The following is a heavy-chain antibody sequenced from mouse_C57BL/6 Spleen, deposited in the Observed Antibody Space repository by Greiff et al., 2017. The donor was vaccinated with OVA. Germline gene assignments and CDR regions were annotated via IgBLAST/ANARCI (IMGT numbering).Heavy chain of an antibody. D-gene: IGHD1-1*01. V-gene: IGHV1-22*01. Sequence: VQLQQSGPELVKPGASVKMSCKASGYTFTDYNLHWVKQSNGKSLEWIGYINPNNGGTSYNQKFKGKATLTVNKSSSTAYMELRSLTSEDSAVYYCVDYYLAWFAYWGQGTLVTVSA. J-gene: IGHJ3*01. CDR2: INPNNGGT. CDR1: GYTFTDYN. CDR3: VDYYLAWFAY.